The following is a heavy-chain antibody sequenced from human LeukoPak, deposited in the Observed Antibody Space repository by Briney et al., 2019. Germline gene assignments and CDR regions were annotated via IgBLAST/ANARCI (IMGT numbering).Heavy chain of an antibody. V-gene: IGHV3-7*01. CDR2: IKQDGSEK. Sequence: GGSLRLSCAASGFTFSSYWMSWVRQAPGKGLEWVANIKQDGSEKYYVDSVKGRFTISRDNAKNSPYLQMNSLRAEDTAVYYCARIAAAAPWAFPDYWGQGTLVTVSS. CDR1: GFTFSSYW. J-gene: IGHJ4*02. CDR3: ARIAAAAPWAFPDY. D-gene: IGHD6-13*01.